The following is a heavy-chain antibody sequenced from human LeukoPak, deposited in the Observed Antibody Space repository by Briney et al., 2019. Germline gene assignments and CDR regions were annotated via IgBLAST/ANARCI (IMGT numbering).Heavy chain of an antibody. J-gene: IGHJ4*02. CDR2: IYSGGST. CDR1: GFTFDDYG. V-gene: IGHV3-53*01. D-gene: IGHD5-12*01. CDR3: ARGSGYSGYAFDY. Sequence: GGSLRLSCAASGFTFDDYGMSWVRQAPGKGLEWVSVIYSGGSTYYADSVKGRFTISRDNSKNTLYLQMNSLRAEDTAVYYCARGSGYSGYAFDYWGQGTLVTVS.